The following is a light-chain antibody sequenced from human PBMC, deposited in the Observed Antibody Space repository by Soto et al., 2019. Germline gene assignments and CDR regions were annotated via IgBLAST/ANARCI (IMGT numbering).Light chain of an antibody. CDR1: QYINTR. CDR2: QTS. CDR3: HQRQSWPRT. V-gene: IGKV3-11*01. J-gene: IGKJ1*01. Sequence: EIVLTQSPSTLSSFPGDRVTLSCRASQYINTRLAWYQHRPGQAPRRLIYQTSLRAAGIPARFSASGSGTDFTLTISDVQPEDFALYYCHQRQSWPRTFGKGTKVDI.